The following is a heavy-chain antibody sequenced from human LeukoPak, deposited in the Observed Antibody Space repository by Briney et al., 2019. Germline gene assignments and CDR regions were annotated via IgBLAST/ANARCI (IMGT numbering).Heavy chain of an antibody. Sequence: KASETLSLTCAVYGGSFSGYYWSWIRQPPGKGLEWIGEINHSGSTNYNPSLKSRVTISVDTSKNQFSLKLSSVTAADTAVYYCARETIYGDDFDYWGQGTLVTVSS. V-gene: IGHV4-34*01. CDR3: ARETIYGDDFDY. D-gene: IGHD4-17*01. CDR2: INHSGST. J-gene: IGHJ4*02. CDR1: GGSFSGYY.